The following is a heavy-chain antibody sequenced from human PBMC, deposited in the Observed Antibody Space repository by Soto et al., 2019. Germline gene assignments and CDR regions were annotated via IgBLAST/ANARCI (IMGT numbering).Heavy chain of an antibody. Sequence: GASVKVSCKASGYTFTSYDINWVRQATGQGLEWMGWMNPNSGNTGYAQKFQGRVTMTRNTSISTAYMELSSLRSEDTAVYYCARAVVPAANYYYYYYMDVWGKGTTVTVSS. D-gene: IGHD2-2*01. CDR2: MNPNSGNT. V-gene: IGHV1-8*01. CDR1: GYTFTSYD. CDR3: ARAVVPAANYYYYYYMDV. J-gene: IGHJ6*03.